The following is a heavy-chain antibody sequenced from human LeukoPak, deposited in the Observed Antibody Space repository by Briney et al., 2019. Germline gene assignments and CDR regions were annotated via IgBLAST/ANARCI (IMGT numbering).Heavy chain of an antibody. CDR3: ARESRPSKRDLYYDLDY. V-gene: IGHV4-38-2*02. CDR2: IYHSGST. CDR1: GYSISSGYY. J-gene: IGHJ4*02. Sequence: SQTLSLTCTVSGYSISSGYYWGWIRQPPGKGLEWIGSIYHSGSTYYNPSLKSRVTISVDTSKNQFSLKLSSVTAADTAVYYCARESRPSKRDLYYDLDYWGQGTLVTVSS. D-gene: IGHD3-22*01.